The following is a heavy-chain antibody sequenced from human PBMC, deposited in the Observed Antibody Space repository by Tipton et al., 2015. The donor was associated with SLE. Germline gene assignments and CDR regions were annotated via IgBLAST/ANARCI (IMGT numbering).Heavy chain of an antibody. CDR3: ARVRGPEDI. CDR1: GYSISSGYY. J-gene: IGHJ3*02. V-gene: IGHV4-38-2*02. CDR2: IYHSGST. Sequence: TLSLTCTVSGYSISSGYYWGWIRQPPGKGLEWIGSIYHSGSTYYNPSLKSRVTISVDTSKNQFSLKLSSVTAADTAVYYCARVRGPEDIWGQGTMVTVSS.